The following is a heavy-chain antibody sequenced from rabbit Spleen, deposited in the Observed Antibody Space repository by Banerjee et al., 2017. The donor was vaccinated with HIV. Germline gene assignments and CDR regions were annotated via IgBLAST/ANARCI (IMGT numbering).Heavy chain of an antibody. CDR1: GFSFSSSDY. D-gene: IGHD8-1*01. CDR3: ARDGAGGSYFAL. V-gene: IGHV1S40*01. Sequence: QSLEESGGDLVKPGASLTLTCTASGFSFSSSDYMCWVRQAPGKGLECIACIYGGDGSTYYASWVNGRFSISRENAQNTVFLQMTSLTAADTATYFCARDGAGGSYFALWGPGTLVTVS. J-gene: IGHJ4*01. CDR2: IYGGDGST.